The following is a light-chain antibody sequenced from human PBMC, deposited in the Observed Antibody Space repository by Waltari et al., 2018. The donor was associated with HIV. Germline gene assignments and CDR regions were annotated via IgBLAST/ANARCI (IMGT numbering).Light chain of an antibody. CDR1: SSDVGGYND. V-gene: IGLV2-23*02. CDR2: DVS. J-gene: IGLJ3*02. Sequence: QSALTQPASVSGSPGQSITLPCTGTSSDVGGYNDVSWYQQHPGKAPKLMIYDVSKRPSGVSNRFSGSKSGNTASLTISGLQAEDEADYYCCSYAGSSTWVFGGGTKLTVL. CDR3: CSYAGSSTWV.